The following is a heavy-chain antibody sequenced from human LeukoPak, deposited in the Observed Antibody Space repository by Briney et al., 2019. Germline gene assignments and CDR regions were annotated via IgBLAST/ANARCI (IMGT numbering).Heavy chain of an antibody. Sequence: ASVKVSCKASGGTFSSYAISWVRQAPGQGLEWMGGIIPIFGTANYAQKFQGRVTITADESTSTAYMELSSLRSEDTAVYYCARAITMVRGVRNSGFDYWGQGTLVTVSS. CDR2: IIPIFGTA. V-gene: IGHV1-69*13. CDR1: GGTFSSYA. CDR3: ARAITMVRGVRNSGFDY. J-gene: IGHJ4*02. D-gene: IGHD3-10*01.